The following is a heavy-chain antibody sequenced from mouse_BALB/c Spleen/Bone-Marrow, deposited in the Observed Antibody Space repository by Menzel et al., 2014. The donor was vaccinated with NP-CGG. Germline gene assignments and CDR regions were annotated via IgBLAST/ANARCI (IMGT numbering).Heavy chain of an antibody. D-gene: IGHD2-3*01. CDR2: ITSVGVYT. Sequence: EVQLMESGGGLVKPGGSLKLSCAASGFTFSSYTMSWVRQTPEKRLEWVATITSVGVYTYYPDSVKGRFTISRDNAKNTLYLQMSSLKSEDTAMYYCTRDLYDGYSYYAMDYWGQGTSVTVSS. V-gene: IGHV5-6-4*01. CDR3: TRDLYDGYSYYAMDY. CDR1: GFTFSSYT. J-gene: IGHJ4*01.